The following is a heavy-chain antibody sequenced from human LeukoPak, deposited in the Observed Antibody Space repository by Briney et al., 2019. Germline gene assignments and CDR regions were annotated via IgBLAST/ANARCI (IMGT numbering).Heavy chain of an antibody. Sequence: GGSLRLSYAASGFIFSGYGMHWVRQAPGKGLEWVALISHDETTKYYADSVKGRFTISRDNSKNTLYLQMNSLKVEDTAMYYCAKDRIVISFGDVSKHWGQGTLVTVS. D-gene: IGHD3-10*01. V-gene: IGHV3-30*18. CDR1: GFIFSGYG. CDR2: ISHDETTK. CDR3: AKDRIVISFGDVSKH. J-gene: IGHJ1*01.